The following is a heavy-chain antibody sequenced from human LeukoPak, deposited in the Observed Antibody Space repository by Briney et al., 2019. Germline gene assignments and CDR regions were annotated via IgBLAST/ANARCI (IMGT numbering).Heavy chain of an antibody. V-gene: IGHV1-2*02. CDR1: GCYFTAFY. Sequence: ASVKLSCTASGCYFTAFYIHWVRQVPGQGLEWMGWINPKSGGASFAQKFQGRVTLTRDTSITTTYMEMNRLKADDTAVYFCARDQVSSGNYLTHWGQGTLVTVSS. CDR2: INPKSGGA. J-gene: IGHJ4*02. D-gene: IGHD1-26*01. CDR3: ARDQVSSGNYLTH.